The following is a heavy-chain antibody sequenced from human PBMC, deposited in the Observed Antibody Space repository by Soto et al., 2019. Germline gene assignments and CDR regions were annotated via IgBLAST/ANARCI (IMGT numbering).Heavy chain of an antibody. CDR2: ISSNGGST. V-gene: IGHV3-64*02. Sequence: EVQLVESGEGLVQPGGSLRLSCAASGFTFSSYAMHWVRQAPGKGLEYVSAISSNGGSTYYADSVKGRFTISRDNSKNTLYLQMGSLRAEDMAVYYCARGRAIGGYFDYWGQGTLVTVSS. CDR1: GFTFSSYA. CDR3: ARGRAIGGYFDY. J-gene: IGHJ4*02. D-gene: IGHD2-15*01.